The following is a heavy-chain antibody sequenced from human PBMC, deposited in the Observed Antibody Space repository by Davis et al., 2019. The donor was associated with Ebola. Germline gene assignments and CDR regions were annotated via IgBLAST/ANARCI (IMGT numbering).Heavy chain of an antibody. CDR2: INPSSGST. Sequence: ASVKVSCKASGYTFTSYYMHWVRQAPGQGLEWMGIINPSSGSTNHAQKFQGRVTMTRDTSTSTVYMELSSLRSADTAVYFCARDRAGGDWLTSSYFNYWGQGTLVTVSS. V-gene: IGHV1-46*01. CDR1: GYTFTSYY. CDR3: ARDRAGGDWLTSSYFNY. J-gene: IGHJ4*02. D-gene: IGHD3/OR15-3a*01.